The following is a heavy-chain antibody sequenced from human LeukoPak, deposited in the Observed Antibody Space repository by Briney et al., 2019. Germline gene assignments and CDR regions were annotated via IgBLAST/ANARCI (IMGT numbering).Heavy chain of an antibody. D-gene: IGHD3-10*01. CDR3: ARDGSYGSRVPFDY. J-gene: IGHJ4*02. CDR1: GGSISSSSYY. CDR2: IYYSGST. V-gene: IGHV4-39*07. Sequence: SETLSLTCTVSGGSISSSSYYWGWIRQPPGKGLEWIGSIYYSGSTYYNPSLKSRVTLSVDPSRNQFSLKLSPVTAADTAVYFCARDGSYGSRVPFDYWGPGTLVSVSS.